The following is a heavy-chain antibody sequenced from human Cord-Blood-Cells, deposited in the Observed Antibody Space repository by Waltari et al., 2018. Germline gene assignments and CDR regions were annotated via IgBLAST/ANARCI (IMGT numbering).Heavy chain of an antibody. J-gene: IGHJ4*02. Sequence: QAQLVQSGAEVKKPGSSVKVSCKASGGTFSSYAISWVRQAPGQGLAWMGENIPIFGTANYAQKVQGRVTITADESTSTAYMVLSSMRSEDTAVYCCARGPANWGSRRPYYFDYWGQGTLVTVSS. CDR2: NIPIFGTA. CDR3: ARGPANWGSRRPYYFDY. V-gene: IGHV1-69*01. CDR1: GGTFSSYA. D-gene: IGHD7-27*01.